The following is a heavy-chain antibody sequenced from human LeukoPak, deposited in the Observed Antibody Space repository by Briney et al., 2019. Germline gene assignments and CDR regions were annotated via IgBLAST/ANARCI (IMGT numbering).Heavy chain of an antibody. CDR1: GFTFDDYA. Sequence: GGSLRLSCAASGFTFDDYAMHWVSQAPGKGLEWVSLISGDGTRTYYADSVKGRFTISRDNSKNSLYLQMNSLRTADTALYYCAKVPDYGDFIFDYWGQGTLVTVSS. J-gene: IGHJ4*02. D-gene: IGHD4-17*01. CDR3: AKVPDYGDFIFDY. V-gene: IGHV3-43*02. CDR2: ISGDGTRT.